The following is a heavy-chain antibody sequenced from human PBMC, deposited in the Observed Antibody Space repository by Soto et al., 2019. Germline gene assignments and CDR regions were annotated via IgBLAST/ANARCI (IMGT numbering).Heavy chain of an antibody. D-gene: IGHD6-13*01. Sequence: PSETLSLTCTVSGGSISSSSYYWGWIRQPPGKGLEWIGSIYYSGSTYYNPSLKSRAIISVDTSKNQFSLKMSSVTAADTAINYWARHGEQSSHGRFHPGGQGTLVTVSS. V-gene: IGHV4-39*01. CDR2: IYYSGST. J-gene: IGHJ5*02. CDR3: ARHGEQSSHGRFHP. CDR1: GGSISSSSYY.